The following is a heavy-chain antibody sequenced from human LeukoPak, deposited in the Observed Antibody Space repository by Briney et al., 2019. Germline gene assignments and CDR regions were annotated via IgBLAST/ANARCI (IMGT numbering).Heavy chain of an antibody. CDR3: AGGPFDYYYYMDV. CDR2: INSDESST. J-gene: IGHJ6*03. V-gene: IGHV3-74*01. D-gene: IGHD3-16*01. Sequence: QPGGSLRLSCAASGFTFSSYWMHWVRQPPGKGLVWVSRINSDESSTNYADSVKGRFTISRDNAKNTLYLQMNSLRAEDTAVYYCAGGPFDYYYYMDVWGKGTTVTVSS. CDR1: GFTFSSYW.